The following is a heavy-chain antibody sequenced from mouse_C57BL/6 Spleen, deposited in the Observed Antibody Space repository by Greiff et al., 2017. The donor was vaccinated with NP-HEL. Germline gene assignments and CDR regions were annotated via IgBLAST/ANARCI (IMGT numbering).Heavy chain of an antibody. J-gene: IGHJ2*01. V-gene: IGHV1-81*01. Sequence: VQLQQSGAELARPGASVKLSCKASGYTFTSYGISWVKQRTGQGLEWIGEIYPRSGNTYYNEKFKGKATLTADKSSITAYMELRSLTSDDSAVYFCARRGAEDSSGYPYFDYWGQGTTLTVSS. CDR1: GYTFTSYG. D-gene: IGHD3-2*02. CDR3: ARRGAEDSSGYPYFDY. CDR2: IYPRSGNT.